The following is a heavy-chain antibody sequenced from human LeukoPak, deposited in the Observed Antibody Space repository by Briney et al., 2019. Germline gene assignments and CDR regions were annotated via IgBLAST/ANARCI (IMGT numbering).Heavy chain of an antibody. V-gene: IGHV1-2*02. Sequence: ASVTVSCKASGYTFTGYYMHWVRQAPGQGLEWMGWINPNSGGTNYAQKFQGRVTMTRDTSISTAYMDLSRLRSDDTAVYYCARDRGPGLKTTADYWGQGTLVTVSS. J-gene: IGHJ4*02. CDR1: GYTFTGYY. D-gene: IGHD4-11*01. CDR2: INPNSGGT. CDR3: ARDRGPGLKTTADY.